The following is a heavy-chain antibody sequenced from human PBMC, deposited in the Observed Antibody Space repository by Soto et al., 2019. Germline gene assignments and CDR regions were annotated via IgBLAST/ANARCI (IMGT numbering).Heavy chain of an antibody. Sequence: SETLSLTCTVSGGSISSSSYYWGWIRQPPGKGLEWIGSIYYSGSTYYNPSLKSRVTISVDTSKNQFSLKLSSVTAADTAVYYCARTSRAVAGLDYWGQGTLVTVS. CDR1: GGSISSSSYY. D-gene: IGHD6-19*01. V-gene: IGHV4-39*01. CDR3: ARTSRAVAGLDY. J-gene: IGHJ4*02. CDR2: IYYSGST.